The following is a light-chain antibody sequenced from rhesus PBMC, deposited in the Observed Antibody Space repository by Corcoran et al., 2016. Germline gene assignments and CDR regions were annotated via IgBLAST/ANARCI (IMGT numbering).Light chain of an antibody. CDR1: QSVSSS. V-gene: IGKV3-24*01. CDR2: GAS. Sequence: ELVMTQSPATLSLSPGERATLSCRASQSVSSSLAWYQQKPGQAPRLLIYGASSRATGIPDRFSGSGAGTDFTLTISSLEPEDVAVYYCLQHSNWPYSFGQGTKVEIK. J-gene: IGKJ2*01. CDR3: LQHSNWPYS.